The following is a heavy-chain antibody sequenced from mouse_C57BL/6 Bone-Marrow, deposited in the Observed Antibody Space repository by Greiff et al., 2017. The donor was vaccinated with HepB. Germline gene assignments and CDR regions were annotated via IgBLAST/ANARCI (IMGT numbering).Heavy chain of an antibody. D-gene: IGHD1-1*01. CDR2: INHGSGGT. CDR1: GYAFTNYL. J-gene: IGHJ1*03. V-gene: IGHV1-54*01. CDR3: ARCYYGSSGWYFDV. Sequence: QVQLQQSGAELVRPGTSVKVSCKASGYAFTNYLIEWVKQRPGQGLEWIGVINHGSGGTNYNEKFKGKATLTADKSSSTAYMQLSSLTSEDSAVYFCARCYYGSSGWYFDVWGTGTTVTVSS.